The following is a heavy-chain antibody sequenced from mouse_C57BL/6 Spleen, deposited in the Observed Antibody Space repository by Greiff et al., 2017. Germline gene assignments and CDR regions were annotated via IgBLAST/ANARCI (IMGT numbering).Heavy chain of an antibody. Sequence: VQLQQSGAELVRPGSSVKLSCKASGYTFTSYWMDWVKQRPGQGLEWIGNIYPSDSETHYNQKFKDKATLTVDKSSSTAYMQLSSLTSEDSAVYYCACSSGYVTYFDYWGQGTTLTVSS. J-gene: IGHJ2*01. D-gene: IGHD3-2*02. CDR3: ACSSGYVTYFDY. V-gene: IGHV1-61*01. CDR1: GYTFTSYW. CDR2: IYPSDSET.